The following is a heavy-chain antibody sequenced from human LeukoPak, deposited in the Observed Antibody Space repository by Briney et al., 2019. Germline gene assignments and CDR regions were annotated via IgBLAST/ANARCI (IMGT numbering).Heavy chain of an antibody. J-gene: IGHJ3*02. D-gene: IGHD2-2*01. CDR1: GYIFTSYY. CDR2: INPSGGST. V-gene: IGHV1-46*01. CDR3: AGGGDIVVVPAAIGAFDI. Sequence: ASVKVSCKASGYIFTSYYMHWVRQAPGQGLEWMGIINPSGGSTSYAQKFQGRVTMTRDTSTSTVYMELSSLRSEDTAVYYCAGGGDIVVVPAAIGAFDIWGQGTMVTVSS.